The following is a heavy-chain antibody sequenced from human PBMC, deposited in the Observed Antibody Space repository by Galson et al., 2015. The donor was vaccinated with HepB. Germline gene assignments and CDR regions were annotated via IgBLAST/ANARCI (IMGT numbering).Heavy chain of an antibody. Sequence: SLRLSCAASGFTFSSYSMSWVRQAPGKGLEWVSAISGSSGSTYYADSVKGRFTISRDNSKNTLYLQMNSLRDEDTAVYYCAKESGGLNYDWFDSWGQGTLVTVSS. CDR1: GFTFSSYS. CDR2: ISGSSGST. CDR3: AKESGGLNYDWFDS. D-gene: IGHD1-7*01. V-gene: IGHV3-23*01. J-gene: IGHJ5*01.